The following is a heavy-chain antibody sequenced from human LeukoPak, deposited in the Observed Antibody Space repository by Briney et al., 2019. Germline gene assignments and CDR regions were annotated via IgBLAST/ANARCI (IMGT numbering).Heavy chain of an antibody. J-gene: IGHJ6*02. D-gene: IGHD4-17*01. CDR2: IWYDGSNK. V-gene: IGHV3-33*01. CDR1: GFTFSSYG. CDR3: ARFSYGDYWLLPTNYYYYSMDV. Sequence: GGSLRLSCAASGFTFSSYGMHWVRQAPGKGLEWVTVIWYDGSNKYYADSVKGRFTISRDNSKNTLYLQMNSLRAEDTAVYYCARFSYGDYWLLPTNYYYYSMDVWGQGTTVTVSS.